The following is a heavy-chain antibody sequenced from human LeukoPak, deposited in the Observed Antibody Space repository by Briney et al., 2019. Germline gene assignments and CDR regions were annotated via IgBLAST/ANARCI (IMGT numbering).Heavy chain of an antibody. D-gene: IGHD6-13*01. Sequence: ASVKVSCKASGYTFTSYYMHWVRQAPGQGLEWMGWISAYNGNTNYAQKLQGRVTMTTDTSTSTAHMELRSLRSDDTAVYYCARGYSSSWYPSYNWFDPWGQGTLVTVSS. CDR2: ISAYNGNT. CDR3: ARGYSSSWYPSYNWFDP. V-gene: IGHV1-18*04. CDR1: GYTFTSYY. J-gene: IGHJ5*02.